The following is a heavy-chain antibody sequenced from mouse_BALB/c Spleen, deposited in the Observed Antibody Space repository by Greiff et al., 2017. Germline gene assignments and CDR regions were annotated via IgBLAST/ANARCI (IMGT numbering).Heavy chain of an antibody. Sequence: DVQLQESGGGLVQPGGSMKLSCVASGFTFSNYWMNWVRQSPEKGLEWVAEIRLKSNNYATHYAESVKGRFTISRDDSKSSVYLQMNNLRAEDTGIYYCTRGYYGYDYAMDYWGQGTSVTVSS. CDR1: GFTFSNYW. D-gene: IGHD1-2*01. V-gene: IGHV6-6*02. CDR2: IRLKSNNYAT. J-gene: IGHJ4*01. CDR3: TRGYYGYDYAMDY.